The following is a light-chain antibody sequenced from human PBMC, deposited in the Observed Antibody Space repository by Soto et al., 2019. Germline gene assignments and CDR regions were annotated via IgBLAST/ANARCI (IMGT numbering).Light chain of an antibody. J-gene: IGKJ1*01. CDR3: QQYNNWWT. Sequence: EIVMTQSPATLSVSPGERATLSCRASQSVSNNLAWYQQKPGQAPRLLISGASTRATGIPGRFSGSGSGTEFTLTISSLQSEDFAVYYCQQYNNWWTFGQGTKVEIK. V-gene: IGKV3-15*01. CDR2: GAS. CDR1: QSVSNN.